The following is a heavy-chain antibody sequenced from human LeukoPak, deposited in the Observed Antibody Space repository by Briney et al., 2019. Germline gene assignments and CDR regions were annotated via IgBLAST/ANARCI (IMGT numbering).Heavy chain of an antibody. D-gene: IGHD2-15*01. V-gene: IGHV3-23*01. CDR2: INPSGGST. CDR3: AKQLGYCSGGSCYFDY. J-gene: IGHJ4*02. Sequence: GGSLRLSCAASGFTFSSFAMSCVRQAPGKGLEWVSAINPSGGSTYYADSVKGRFTISRDNSKNTLYLQMNSLRAEDTAVYYCAKQLGYCSGGSCYFDYWGQGTLVTVSS. CDR1: GFTFSSFA.